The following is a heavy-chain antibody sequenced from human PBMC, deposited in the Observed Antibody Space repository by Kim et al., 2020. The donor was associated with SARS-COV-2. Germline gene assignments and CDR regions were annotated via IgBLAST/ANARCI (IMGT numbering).Heavy chain of an antibody. CDR3: ATSPDFWVYYFDY. CDR2: IIPIFGTA. V-gene: IGHV1-69*13. D-gene: IGHD3-3*01. Sequence: SVKVSCKASGGTFSSYAISWVRQAPGQGLEWMGGIIPIFGTANYAQKFQGRVTITADESTSTAYMELSSLRSEDTAVYYCATSPDFWVYYFDYWGQGTLVTVSS. CDR1: GGTFSSYA. J-gene: IGHJ4*02.